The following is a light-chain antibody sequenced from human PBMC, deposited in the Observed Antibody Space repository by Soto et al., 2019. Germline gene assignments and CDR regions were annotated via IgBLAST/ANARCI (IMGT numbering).Light chain of an antibody. V-gene: IGKV3-20*01. CDR2: GAS. CDR3: QQYGSSPQIT. Sequence: EIVLTQSPGTLSLSPGERASLSCRASQAVGGTYLAWYQHKPGQAPRLLIYGASNRAAGIPDRFGGSGSGTDFTLTISRLEPEDFAVYYCQQYGSSPQITFGQGTRLE. J-gene: IGKJ5*01. CDR1: QAVGGTY.